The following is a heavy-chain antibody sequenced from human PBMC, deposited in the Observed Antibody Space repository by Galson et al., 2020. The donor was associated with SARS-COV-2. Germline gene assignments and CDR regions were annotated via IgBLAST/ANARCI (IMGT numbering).Heavy chain of an antibody. CDR3: ARDGTWEHDAFDI. D-gene: IGHD1-26*01. Sequence: GESLKISCAASGFTVSSNYMSWVRQAPGKGLEWVSVIYSGGSTYYAYSVKGRFTISRDNSKNTLYLQMNSLRAEDTAVYYCARDGTWEHDAFDIWGQGTMVTVSS. CDR1: GFTVSSNY. J-gene: IGHJ3*02. V-gene: IGHV3-53*01. CDR2: IYSGGST.